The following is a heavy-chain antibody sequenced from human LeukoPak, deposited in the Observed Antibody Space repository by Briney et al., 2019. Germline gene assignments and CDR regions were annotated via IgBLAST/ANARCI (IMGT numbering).Heavy chain of an antibody. V-gene: IGHV3-9*01. J-gene: IGHJ4*02. Sequence: PGRSLRLSCAASGFTFDDYAMHWVRQAPGKGLEWVSGISWNSGSIGYADSVKGRFTISRDNSKNTLYLQMNNLRAEDTAVYYCARGTMTTLHGTDYWGQGTLVTVSS. CDR2: ISWNSGSI. CDR1: GFTFDDYA. CDR3: ARGTMTTLHGTDY. D-gene: IGHD4-17*01.